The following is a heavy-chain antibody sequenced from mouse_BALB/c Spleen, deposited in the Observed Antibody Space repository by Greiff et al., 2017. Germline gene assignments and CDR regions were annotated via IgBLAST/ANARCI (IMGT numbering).Heavy chain of an antibody. D-gene: IGHD2-14*01. J-gene: IGHJ2*01. CDR2: IYPGDGDT. V-gene: IGHV1-80*01. Sequence: VQVVESGAELVRPGSSVKISCKASGYAFSSYWMNWVKQRPGQGLEWIGQIYPGDGDTNYNGKFKGKATLTADKSSSTAYMQLSSLTSEDSAVYFCARSQYRYDAFDYWGQGTTLTVSS. CDR1: GYAFSSYW. CDR3: ARSQYRYDAFDY.